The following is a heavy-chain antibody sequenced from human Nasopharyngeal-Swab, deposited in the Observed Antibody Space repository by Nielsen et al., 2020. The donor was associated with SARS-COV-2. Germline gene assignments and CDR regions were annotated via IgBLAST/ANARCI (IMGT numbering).Heavy chain of an antibody. V-gene: IGHV4-39*01. CDR3: AISYYDILTGYTDAFDI. CDR2: IYYSGST. D-gene: IGHD3-9*01. J-gene: IGHJ3*02. Sequence: WIRQPPGKGLEWIGGIYYSGSTYYNPSLKSRVTISVDTSKNQFSLKLSSVTAADTAVYYCAISYYDILTGYTDAFDIWGQGTMVTVSS.